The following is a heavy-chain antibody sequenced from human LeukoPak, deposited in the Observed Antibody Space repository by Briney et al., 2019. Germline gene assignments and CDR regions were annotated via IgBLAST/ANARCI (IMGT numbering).Heavy chain of an antibody. V-gene: IGHV4-34*01. CDR3: ARGPWYYDFSGFDP. J-gene: IGHJ5*02. D-gene: IGHD3-3*01. CDR2: INHSGST. Sequence: SETLSLTCAVYGGSFSGYYWSWIRQPPGKGLEWIGEINHSGSTNYNPSLKSRVTISVDTSKNQFSLKLSSVTAADTAVYYCARGPWYYDFSGFDPWGQGTWSPSPQ. CDR1: GGSFSGYY.